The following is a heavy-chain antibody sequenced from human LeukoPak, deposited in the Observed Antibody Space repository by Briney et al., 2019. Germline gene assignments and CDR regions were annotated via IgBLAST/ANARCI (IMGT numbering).Heavy chain of an antibody. D-gene: IGHD7-27*01. CDR1: GYTFTDYY. CDR3: ARVSVTTNWGSFDAFDI. V-gene: IGHV1-2*02. CDR2: INPNSGGT. Sequence: ASVKVSCKASGYTFTDYYMHWVRQAPGQELEWMGWINPNSGGTNYAQKFQGRVTVTRDTSISAAYMELSRLRPDDTAVYYCARVSVTTNWGSFDAFDIWGQGTMVTVSS. J-gene: IGHJ3*02.